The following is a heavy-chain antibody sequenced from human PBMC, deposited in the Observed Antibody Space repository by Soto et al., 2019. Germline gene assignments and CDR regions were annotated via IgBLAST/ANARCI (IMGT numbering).Heavy chain of an antibody. CDR1: GGTFSSYA. V-gene: IGHV1-69*06. CDR3: ALMVRGVRVWFDP. D-gene: IGHD3-10*01. CDR2: IIPIFGTA. J-gene: IGHJ5*02. Sequence: ASVKVSCKASGGTFSSYAISWVRQAPGQGLEWMGGIIPIFGTANYAQKFQGRVTITADKSTSTAYMELSSLRSEDTAVYYCALMVRGVRVWFDPWGQGTLVTV.